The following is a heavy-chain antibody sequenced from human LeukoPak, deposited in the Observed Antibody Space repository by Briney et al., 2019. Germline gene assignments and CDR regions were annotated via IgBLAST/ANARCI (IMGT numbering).Heavy chain of an antibody. CDR3: AKDEGPSVDGDYFEY. CDR2: ISASGRST. Sequence: GGSLRLSCAASGFTFSSYSMNWVRQAPGKGLEWVSAISASGRSTYYADSVKGRFTISRDNSNNTLYLHMNSLRAEDTALYYCAKDEGPSVDGDYFEYWGQGTLVTVSS. CDR1: GFTFSSYS. J-gene: IGHJ4*02. V-gene: IGHV3-23*01. D-gene: IGHD3-10*01.